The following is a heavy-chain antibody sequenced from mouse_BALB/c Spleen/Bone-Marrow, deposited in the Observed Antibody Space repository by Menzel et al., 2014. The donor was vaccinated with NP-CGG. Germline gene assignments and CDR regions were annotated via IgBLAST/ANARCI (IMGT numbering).Heavy chain of an antibody. D-gene: IGHD1-1*01. J-gene: IGHJ3*01. CDR3: AGSTPLAY. V-gene: IGHV1-80*01. CDR2: IYPGDDDT. CDR1: GYAFSRSW. Sequence: QVQLKQSGVELVRPGSSVKISCKASGYAFSRSWMNWVKQRPGQGLEWIGQIYPGDDDTNYSGKFKGRATLTADKSSGTAYMQLSSLTSEDSAVYFCAGSTPLAYWGQGTLVTVSA.